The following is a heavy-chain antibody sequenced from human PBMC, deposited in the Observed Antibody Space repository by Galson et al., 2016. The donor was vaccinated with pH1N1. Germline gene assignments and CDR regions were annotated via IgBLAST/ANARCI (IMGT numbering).Heavy chain of an antibody. CDR2: IFPGDSDP. Sequence: SGAEVKKPGESLKISCKGSGYSFTSYWIGWVRQMPGKGLEWMGIIFPGDSDPRYRPSFQGQVTIPADKYISTAYLQWNSLRASDTAMYYCARSPADPGYSYYYMDVWGKGTTVSVSS. V-gene: IGHV5-51*03. CDR1: GYSFTSYW. J-gene: IGHJ6*03. D-gene: IGHD2-21*01. CDR3: ARSPADPGYSYYYMDV.